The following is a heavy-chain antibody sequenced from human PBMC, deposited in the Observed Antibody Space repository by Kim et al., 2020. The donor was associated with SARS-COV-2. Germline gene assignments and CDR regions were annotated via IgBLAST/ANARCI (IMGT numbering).Heavy chain of an antibody. J-gene: IGHJ6*02. CDR2: IYHSGST. Sequence: SETPSLTCAVSGGSISSSNWWSWVRQPPGKGLEWIGEIYHSGSTNYNPSLKSRVTISVDKSKNQFSLKLRSVTAADTAVYYCARDKGRYFDWSRGYGMDVWGQGTTVTVSS. CDR1: GGSISSSNW. V-gene: IGHV4-4*02. D-gene: IGHD3-9*01. CDR3: ARDKGRYFDWSRGYGMDV.